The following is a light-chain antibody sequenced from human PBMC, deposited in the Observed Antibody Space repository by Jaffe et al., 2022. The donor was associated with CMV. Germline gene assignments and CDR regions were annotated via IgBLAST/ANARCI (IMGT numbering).Light chain of an antibody. CDR3: GTWDSSLTAWV. CDR1: SSNIGNNY. V-gene: IGLV1-51*02. J-gene: IGLJ3*02. CDR2: END. Sequence: QSVLTQPPSVSAAPGQKVTISCSGSSSNIGNNYVSWYQQLPGTAPKLLIHENDKRPSGVPDRFSGSKSGTSATLVITGLQTGDEADYFCGTWDSSLTAWVFGGGTKLTVL.